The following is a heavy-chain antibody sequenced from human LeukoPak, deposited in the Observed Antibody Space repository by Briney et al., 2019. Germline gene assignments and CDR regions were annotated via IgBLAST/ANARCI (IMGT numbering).Heavy chain of an antibody. Sequence: SETLSLTCTVSGGSISSHYWSWIRQPPGKGLEWIGYIYYSGSTYYNPSLKSRVTISVDASKNQFSLKLISVTAADTAVYYCASYSGYDPGLGWFDPWGQGTLVTVSS. J-gene: IGHJ5*02. D-gene: IGHD5-12*01. CDR2: IYYSGST. CDR3: ASYSGYDPGLGWFDP. CDR1: GGSISSHY. V-gene: IGHV4-59*11.